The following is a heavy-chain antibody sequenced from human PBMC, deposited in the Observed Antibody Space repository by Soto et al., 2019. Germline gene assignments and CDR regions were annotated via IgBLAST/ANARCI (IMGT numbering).Heavy chain of an antibody. J-gene: IGHJ6*02. CDR2: IYYSGST. V-gene: IGHV4-31*03. CDR1: GGSISSGGYY. D-gene: IGHD3-22*01. Sequence: QVQLQESGPGLVKPSQTLSLTCTVSGGSISSGGYYWSWIRQHPGKGLEWIGYIYYSGSTYYNPSLKSRVTISVDTSKNQFSLKLSSVTAADTAVYYCARVENDSSGYVYYGMDVWGQGTTVTVSS. CDR3: ARVENDSSGYVYYGMDV.